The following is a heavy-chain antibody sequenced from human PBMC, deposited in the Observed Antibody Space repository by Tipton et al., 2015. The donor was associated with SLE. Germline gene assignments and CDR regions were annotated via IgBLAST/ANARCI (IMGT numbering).Heavy chain of an antibody. Sequence: TLSLTCTVSGGSISSHYWSWIRQPPGKGLEWIGYIYYSGSTNYNPSLKSRATISVDTSKNQFSLKLSSVTAADTAVYYCARGGVEEGLEEGDWFDSWGQGTLVTVSS. D-gene: IGHD1-1*01. CDR3: ARGGVEEGLEEGDWFDS. CDR1: GGSISSHY. V-gene: IGHV4-59*08. CDR2: IYYSGST. J-gene: IGHJ5*01.